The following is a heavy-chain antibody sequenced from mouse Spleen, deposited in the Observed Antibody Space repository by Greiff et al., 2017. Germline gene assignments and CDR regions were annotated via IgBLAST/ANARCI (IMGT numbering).Heavy chain of an antibody. D-gene: IGHD2-1*01. J-gene: IGHJ2*01. Sequence: EVKLVESGGGLVKLGGSLKLSCAASGFTFSSYAMSWVRQTPEKRLEWVATISSGGGNTYYPDSVKGRFTISRDNAKNTLYLQMSSLKSEDTAMYYCARHGNYLYYFDYWGQGTTLTVSS. V-gene: IGHV5-9*04. CDR1: GFTFSSYA. CDR2: ISSGGGNT. CDR3: ARHGNYLYYFDY.